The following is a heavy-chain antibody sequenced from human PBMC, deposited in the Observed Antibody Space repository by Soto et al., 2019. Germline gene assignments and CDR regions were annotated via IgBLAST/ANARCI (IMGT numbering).Heavy chain of an antibody. CDR3: ASLGDSRGDYSGMDV. J-gene: IGHJ6*02. D-gene: IGHD6-13*01. CDR1: GGSISSSNW. V-gene: IGHV4-4*02. Sequence: SETLSLTCAVSGGSISSSNWWSWVRQPPGKGLEWIGEIYHSGSTNYNPSLKSRVTISVDKSKNQFSLKLSSVTAADTAVYYCASLGDSRGDYSGMDVWGQGTTVTVSS. CDR2: IYHSGST.